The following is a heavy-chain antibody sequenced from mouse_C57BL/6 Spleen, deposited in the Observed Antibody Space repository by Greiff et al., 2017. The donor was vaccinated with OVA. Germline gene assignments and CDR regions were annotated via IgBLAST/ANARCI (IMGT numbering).Heavy chain of an antibody. J-gene: IGHJ4*01. CDR3: ARSGKILYYYYAMDY. V-gene: IGHV1-53*01. D-gene: IGHD2-1*01. Sequence: QVQLQQPGTELVKPGASVKLSCKASGYTFTSYWMHWVKQRPGQGLEWIGNINPSNGGTNYNEKFKSKATLTVDKSSSTAYMQLSSLTSEDSAVYYCARSGKILYYYYAMDYWGQGTSVTVSS. CDR2: INPSNGGT. CDR1: GYTFTSYW.